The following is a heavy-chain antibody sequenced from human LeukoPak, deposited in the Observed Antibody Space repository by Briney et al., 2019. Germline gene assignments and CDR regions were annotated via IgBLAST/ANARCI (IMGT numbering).Heavy chain of an antibody. CDR2: IRYDGSNK. V-gene: IGHV3-30*02. Sequence: PGGSLRLSCAASGFTFSSYGMHWVRQAPGKGLEWAAFIRYDGSNKYYADSVKGRFTISRDNSKNTLYLQMNSLRAEDTAVYYCAKTYHYDSSGYYYDYWGQGTLVTVSS. D-gene: IGHD3-22*01. CDR3: AKTYHYDSSGYYYDY. J-gene: IGHJ4*02. CDR1: GFTFSSYG.